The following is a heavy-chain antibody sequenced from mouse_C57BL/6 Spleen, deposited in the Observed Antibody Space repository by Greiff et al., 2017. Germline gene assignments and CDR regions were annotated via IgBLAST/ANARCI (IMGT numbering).Heavy chain of an antibody. CDR3: GRDHYYGSSYGDFEV. CDR1: GFTFNTYA. D-gene: IGHD1-1*01. J-gene: IGHJ1*03. Sequence: GGGLVQPKGSLKLSCAASGFTFNTYAMHWVRQAPGTGLEWVARIRSKSSNYATYYADSVKDRFTISRDDSQSMLYLQMNNRKTEDKAMYDCGRDHYYGSSYGDFEVWGTGNTGTVAS. CDR2: IRSKSSNYAT. V-gene: IGHV10-3*01.